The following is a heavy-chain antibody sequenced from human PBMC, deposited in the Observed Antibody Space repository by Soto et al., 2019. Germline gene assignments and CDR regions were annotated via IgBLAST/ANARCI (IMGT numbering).Heavy chain of an antibody. CDR1: GGSLGGSY. CDR2: LNDSGGT. Sequence: QVQLQRWGADLLRLSETLSLTSPAFGGSLGGSYSSWFRHPPGRGLEWIGELNDSGGTNYNASLKSRVSISVDTSKNQFSLKLNFVTAADTAVYYCARGRGGVQEWGQGTLVTVSS. V-gene: IGHV4-34*01. CDR3: ARGRGGVQE. J-gene: IGHJ1*01. D-gene: IGHD3-10*01.